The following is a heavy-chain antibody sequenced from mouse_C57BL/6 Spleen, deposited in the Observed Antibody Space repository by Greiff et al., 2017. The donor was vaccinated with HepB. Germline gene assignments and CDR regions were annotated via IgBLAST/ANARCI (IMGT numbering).Heavy chain of an antibody. CDR1: GYAFSSSW. CDR3: ARSGFFDY. J-gene: IGHJ2*01. CDR2: IYPGDGDT. D-gene: IGHD3-1*01. V-gene: IGHV1-82*01. Sequence: VKLMESGPELVKPGASVKLSCKASGYAFSSSWMNWVKQMPGKGLEWIGRIYPGDGDTNYNGKFKGKATLTPDKSSSTAYMQLSSLTSEDSAVYFCARSGFFDYWGQGTTLTVSS.